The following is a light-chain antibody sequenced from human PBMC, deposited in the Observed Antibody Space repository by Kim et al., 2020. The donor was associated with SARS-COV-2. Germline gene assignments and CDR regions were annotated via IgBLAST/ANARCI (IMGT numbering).Light chain of an antibody. CDR3: QTWGPGIRV. Sequence: QPVLTQSPSASASLGASVKLTCTLSNGHYNYAIARHQQQPGKGPRYLMKVNSDGSHSKGDGIPDRFSGSSSGAERYLTISSLQSDDEADYYCQTWGPGIRVFGGGTKVTVL. CDR2: VNSDGSH. V-gene: IGLV4-69*01. CDR1: NGHYNYA. J-gene: IGLJ3*02.